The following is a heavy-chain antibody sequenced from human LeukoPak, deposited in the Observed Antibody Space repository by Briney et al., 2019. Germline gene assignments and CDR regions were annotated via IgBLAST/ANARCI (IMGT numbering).Heavy chain of an antibody. D-gene: IGHD4-17*01. CDR1: GGSISSGGYS. J-gene: IGHJ3*02. CDR3: ASADYANTRGAFDI. CDR2: IYHSGST. Sequence: PSQTLSLTCAVSGGSISSGGYSWSWIRQPPGKGLEWIGYIYHSGSTYYNPSLKSRVTISVDRSKNQFSLKLSSVTAVDTAVYYCASADYANTRGAFDIWGQGTMVTVSS. V-gene: IGHV4-30-2*01.